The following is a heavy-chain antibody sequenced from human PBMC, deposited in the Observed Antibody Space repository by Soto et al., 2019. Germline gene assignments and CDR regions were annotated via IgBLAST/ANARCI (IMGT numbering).Heavy chain of an antibody. CDR3: AAHDDSSAYCRN. V-gene: IGHV3-23*03. D-gene: IGHD3-22*01. CDR2: IYAGDYS. J-gene: IGHJ4*02. Sequence: GGSLRLSCAASGFTFSSYAMNWVRQAPGKGLEWVSGIYAGDYSYYADSVKGRFTISKDNSKNTLYLQMNSLRDEDTAVYYCAAHDDSSAYCRNWGQGTLVTVSS. CDR1: GFTFSSYA.